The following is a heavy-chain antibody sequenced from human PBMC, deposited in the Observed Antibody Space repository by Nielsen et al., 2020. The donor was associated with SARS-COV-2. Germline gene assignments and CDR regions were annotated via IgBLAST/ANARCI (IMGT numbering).Heavy chain of an antibody. Sequence: GSLRLSCTASGGSISSSSYYWGWIRQPPGKGLEWIGYIYYSGSTNYNPSLKSRVTISVDTSKNQFSLKLSSVTAADTAVYYCARVGWQWLDFDYWGQGTLVTVSS. D-gene: IGHD6-19*01. CDR1: GGSISSSSYY. V-gene: IGHV4-61*05. CDR3: ARVGWQWLDFDY. CDR2: IYYSGST. J-gene: IGHJ4*02.